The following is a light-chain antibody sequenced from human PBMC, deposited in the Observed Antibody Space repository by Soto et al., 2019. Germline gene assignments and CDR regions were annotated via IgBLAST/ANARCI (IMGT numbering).Light chain of an antibody. V-gene: IGKV3-15*01. Sequence: EIVMTQSPATLSVSPGERATLSCRAGQSVSSNLAWYQQKPGQAPRLLIYGAFTRAAGIPARFSGSGSGTVFTLTISSLQSEDFAVYYCQQYNNWPLTFGQGTRLEIK. CDR3: QQYNNWPLT. CDR1: QSVSSN. J-gene: IGKJ5*01. CDR2: GAF.